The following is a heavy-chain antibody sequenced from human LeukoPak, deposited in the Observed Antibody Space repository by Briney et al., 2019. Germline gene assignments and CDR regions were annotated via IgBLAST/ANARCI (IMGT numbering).Heavy chain of an antibody. Sequence: SAKVSCKASGGTFSSYAISWVRQAPGQGLEWMGGIIPIFGTANYAQKFQGRVTITTDESTSTAYMELSSLRSEDTAVYYCARGAFYDSSGSPLGTWGQGTLVTVSS. CDR3: ARGAFYDSSGSPLGT. CDR1: GGTFSSYA. D-gene: IGHD3-22*01. CDR2: IIPIFGTA. V-gene: IGHV1-69*05. J-gene: IGHJ5*02.